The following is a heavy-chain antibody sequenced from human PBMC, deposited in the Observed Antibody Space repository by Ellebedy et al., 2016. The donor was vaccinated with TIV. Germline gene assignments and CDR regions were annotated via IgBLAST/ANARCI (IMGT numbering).Heavy chain of an antibody. D-gene: IGHD5-12*01. Sequence: LRLSXTVSGGSISSGDYYWSWIRQPPGKGLEWIGYIYYSGSTYYNPSLKSRVTISVDTSKNQFSLKLSSVTAADTAVYYCARGVATYDYWGQGTLVTVSS. CDR2: IYYSGST. CDR3: ARGVATYDY. V-gene: IGHV4-30-4*01. CDR1: GGSISSGDYY. J-gene: IGHJ4*02.